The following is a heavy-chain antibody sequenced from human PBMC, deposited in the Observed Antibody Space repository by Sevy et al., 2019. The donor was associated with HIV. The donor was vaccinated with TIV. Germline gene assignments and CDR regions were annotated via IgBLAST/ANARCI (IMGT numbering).Heavy chain of an antibody. D-gene: IGHD3-3*01. CDR1: GYTFTGYY. J-gene: IGHJ4*02. CDR2: INPNSGGT. V-gene: IGHV1-2*02. CDR3: ARVPQYYDFWSGYYFGY. Sequence: ASVKVSCKASGYTFTGYYMHWVRQAPGQGLEWMGWINPNSGGTNYAQKFRGRVTMTRDTSISTAYMELSRLRSDDTAVYYCARVPQYYDFWSGYYFGYWGQGTLVTVSS.